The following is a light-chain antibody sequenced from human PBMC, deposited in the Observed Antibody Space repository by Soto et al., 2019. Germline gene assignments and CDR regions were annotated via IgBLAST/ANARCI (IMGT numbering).Light chain of an antibody. V-gene: IGLV1-47*01. J-gene: IGLJ7*01. CDR1: SSNIGSNY. CDR2: TNN. Sequence: QSVLTQPPSASGTPGQRVTISCSGSSSNIGSNYVYWYQQLPGTAPKHLIYTNNQRPSGVPDRFSGSKSGTSASLAISGLRSEDEADYYCAAGDDSLSGVVFGGGTQLTVL. CDR3: AAGDDSLSGVV.